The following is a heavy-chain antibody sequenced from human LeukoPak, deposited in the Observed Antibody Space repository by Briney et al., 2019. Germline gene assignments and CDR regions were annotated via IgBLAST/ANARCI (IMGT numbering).Heavy chain of an antibody. Sequence: GGSLRLPCAASGFTFNTYAMNWVRQAPGKGLEWVSVITGNAGLIAYADSVRGRFTISRDNSKNMLYLQMNSPTAEDTAVYYCAKDRTPDGYYSIDYWGQGTPVTVSS. CDR1: GFTFNTYA. CDR3: AKDRTPDGYYSIDY. CDR2: ITGNAGLI. D-gene: IGHD3-22*01. J-gene: IGHJ4*02. V-gene: IGHV3-23*01.